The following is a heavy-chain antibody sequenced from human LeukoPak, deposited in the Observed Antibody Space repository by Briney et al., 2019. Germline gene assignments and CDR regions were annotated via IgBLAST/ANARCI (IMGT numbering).Heavy chain of an antibody. CDR1: GYTFTSYG. J-gene: IGHJ4*02. CDR2: IIPIFGTA. Sequence: ASVKVSCKASGYTFTSYGISWVRQAPGQGLEWMGGIIPIFGTANYAQKFQGRVTITADESTSTAYMELSSLRSEDTAVYYCASGILTGYHRGRFDYWGQGTLVTVSS. V-gene: IGHV1-69*13. CDR3: ASGILTGYHRGRFDY. D-gene: IGHD3-9*01.